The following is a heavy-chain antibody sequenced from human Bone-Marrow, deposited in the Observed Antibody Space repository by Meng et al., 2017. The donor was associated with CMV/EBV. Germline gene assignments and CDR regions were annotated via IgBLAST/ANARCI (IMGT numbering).Heavy chain of an antibody. V-gene: IGHV1-69*04. CDR1: GGTFSSYT. Sequence: SVKVSCKASGGTFSSYTISWVRQAPGQGLEWMGRIIPILGIANYAQKFQGRVTMTRDTSTSTVYMELSSLRSEDTAVYYCARDLSIAAAYLLDYWGQGTLVTVSS. CDR2: IIPILGIA. D-gene: IGHD6-13*01. CDR3: ARDLSIAAAYLLDY. J-gene: IGHJ4*02.